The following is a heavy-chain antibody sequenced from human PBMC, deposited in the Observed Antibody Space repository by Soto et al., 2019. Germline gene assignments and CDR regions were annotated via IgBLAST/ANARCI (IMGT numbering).Heavy chain of an antibody. V-gene: IGHV3-30-3*01. CDR3: ARDTGSDLYGFDY. CDR1: GFTFSSYA. J-gene: IGHJ4*02. CDR2: ISYDGSNK. D-gene: IGHD1-1*01. Sequence: PGGDLRLSCAASGFTFSSYAMHWVRQAPGKGLEWVAVISYDGSNKYYADSVKGRFTISRDNSKNTLYLQMNSLRAEDTAVYYCARDTGSDLYGFDYWGQGTLVTVCS.